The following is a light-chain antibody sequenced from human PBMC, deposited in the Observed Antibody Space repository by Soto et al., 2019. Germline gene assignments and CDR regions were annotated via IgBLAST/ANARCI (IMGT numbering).Light chain of an antibody. Sequence: DIVMTQSPLSLPVTPGEPASISCRSSQSLLHSNGYNYLDWYLQKPGQSPQLLIYLGSNRAFGVPERFSGSGSGTDFTLNISRVEAEDVGVYYCMQALQSPITFGPGTKVDIK. V-gene: IGKV2-28*01. CDR1: QSLLHSNGYNY. J-gene: IGKJ3*01. CDR3: MQALQSPIT. CDR2: LGS.